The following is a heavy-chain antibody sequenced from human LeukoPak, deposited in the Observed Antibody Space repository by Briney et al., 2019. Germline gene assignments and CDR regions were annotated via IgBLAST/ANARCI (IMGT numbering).Heavy chain of an antibody. CDR3: ARWGAVAGYMYYFDY. Sequence: GESLKISCKGSGYSFTSYWIGWVRQMPGKGLEWMGIIYPGDSDTRYSPSFQGQVTISADKSISTAYLQWSSLKASDTAMYYCARWGAVAGYMYYFDYWGQGTLVTVSS. J-gene: IGHJ4*02. D-gene: IGHD6-19*01. CDR2: IYPGDSDT. V-gene: IGHV5-51*01. CDR1: GYSFTSYW.